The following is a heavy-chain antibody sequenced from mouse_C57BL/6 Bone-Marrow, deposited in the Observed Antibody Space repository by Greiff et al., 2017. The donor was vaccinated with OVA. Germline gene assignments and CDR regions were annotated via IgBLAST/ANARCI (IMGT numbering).Heavy chain of an antibody. CDR3: TTDGNYPFAY. Sequence: EVQLQQSGAELVRPGASVKLSCTASGFNIKDYYMHWVKQRPEQGLEWIGRIDPEAGDTEYAPKFQGKATMTADTSSNPAYLQLSSLTSEDTAVYYCTTDGNYPFAYWGQGTLVTVSA. V-gene: IGHV14-1*01. D-gene: IGHD2-1*01. J-gene: IGHJ3*01. CDR2: IDPEAGDT. CDR1: GFNIKDYY.